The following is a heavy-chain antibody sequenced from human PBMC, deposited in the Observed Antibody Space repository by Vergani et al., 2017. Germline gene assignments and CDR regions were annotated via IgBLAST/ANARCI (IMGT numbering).Heavy chain of an antibody. CDR1: GFSFSSYA. D-gene: IGHD1-26*01. Sequence: EVQLLESGGGLVQPGGSLRLSCAASGFSFSSYAMSWVRQAPGKGLEWVSAISGSGGSTYYADSVKVRFTISRDNSKNTLYLQMNSLRAEYTAVYYCAKVGGGRRNRGYYFDYWGQGTLVTVSS. J-gene: IGHJ4*02. CDR2: ISGSGGST. CDR3: AKVGGGRRNRGYYFDY. V-gene: IGHV3-23*01.